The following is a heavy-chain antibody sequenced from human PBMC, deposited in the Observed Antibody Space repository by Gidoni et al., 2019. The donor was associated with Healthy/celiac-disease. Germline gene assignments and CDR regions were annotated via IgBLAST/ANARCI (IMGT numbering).Heavy chain of an antibody. Sequence: QVQLQESGPGLVKPSETLSLTCTVSGYSISSGYYWGWIRQPPGKGLEWIGSIYHSGSTYYNPSLKSRVTISVDTSKNQFSLKLSSVTAADTAVYYCAREKGAGSSFYYYYGMDVWGQGTTVTVSS. CDR3: AREKGAGSSFYYYYGMDV. V-gene: IGHV4-38-2*02. D-gene: IGHD6-6*01. CDR1: GYSISSGYY. J-gene: IGHJ6*02. CDR2: IYHSGST.